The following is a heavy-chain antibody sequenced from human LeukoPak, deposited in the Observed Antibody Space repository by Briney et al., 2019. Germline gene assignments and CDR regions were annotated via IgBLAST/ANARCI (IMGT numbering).Heavy chain of an antibody. J-gene: IGHJ6*02. V-gene: IGHV3-30-3*01. CDR2: ISYDGSNK. Sequence: GGSLTLSCAASGFTFNSYAMHWLRQAPGKGLVGGADISYDGSNKYYADSVKGRFTISRDNSKNTLYLQMSSLRAEDTAVYYCARAAYHYGMDVWGQGTTVTVSS. CDR1: GFTFNSYA. CDR3: ARAAYHYGMDV.